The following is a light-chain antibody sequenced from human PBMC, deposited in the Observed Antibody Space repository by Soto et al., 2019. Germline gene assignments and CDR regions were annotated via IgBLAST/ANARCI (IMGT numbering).Light chain of an antibody. CDR3: QQSDSTPYT. J-gene: IGKJ2*01. CDR2: DAS. Sequence: DIQMTQSPSSLSASVGDRVTITCRASQTISTYLNWYQQKPGKAPRLLIYDASSLLSGVPSRFSGSGSGTDFTLSIASLQPEDFSTYHCQQSDSTPYTFSQGTKVE. V-gene: IGKV1-39*01. CDR1: QTISTY.